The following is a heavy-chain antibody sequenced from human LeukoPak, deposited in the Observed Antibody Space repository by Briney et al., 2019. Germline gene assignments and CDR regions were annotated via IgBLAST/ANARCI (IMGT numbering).Heavy chain of an antibody. CDR2: ISSSGSTI. CDR1: GFTFDDYA. Sequence: GGSLRLSCAASGFTFDDYAMHWVRQAPGKGLEWVSYISSSGSTIYYADSAKGRITISRDNSENTLYLQMNSLRAEDTAVYYCTRGPYCSGGSCYSLGEFDPWGQGTLVTVSS. J-gene: IGHJ5*02. V-gene: IGHV3-23*01. CDR3: TRGPYCSGGSCYSLGEFDP. D-gene: IGHD2-15*01.